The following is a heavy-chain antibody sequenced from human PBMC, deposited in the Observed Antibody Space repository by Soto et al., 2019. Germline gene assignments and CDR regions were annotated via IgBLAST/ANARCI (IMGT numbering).Heavy chain of an antibody. CDR1: GYTFTSYA. Sequence: GASVKVSCKASGYTFTSYAMHWVRQAPGQRLEWMGWINAGNGSTKYSQKFQGRVTITRDTSASTAYMELSSLRSEDTAVYYCARDGIVVVVAATNDAFDIWGQGTMVTVSS. J-gene: IGHJ3*02. CDR2: INAGNGST. V-gene: IGHV1-3*01. D-gene: IGHD2-15*01. CDR3: ARDGIVVVVAATNDAFDI.